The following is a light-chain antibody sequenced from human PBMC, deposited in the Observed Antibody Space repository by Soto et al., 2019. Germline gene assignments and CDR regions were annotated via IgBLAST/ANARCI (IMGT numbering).Light chain of an antibody. J-gene: IGLJ2*01. CDR3: CSYAVSYGVV. Sequence: QSALTQPRSVSGSPGQSVTISCTGTSSDVGGYNYVSWYQQHPGKAPKLMIYDVSKRPSGVPDRFSGSKSGNTASLTISGLQAEDEADYYCCSYAVSYGVVFGGGTKLTVL. V-gene: IGLV2-11*01. CDR1: SSDVGGYNY. CDR2: DVS.